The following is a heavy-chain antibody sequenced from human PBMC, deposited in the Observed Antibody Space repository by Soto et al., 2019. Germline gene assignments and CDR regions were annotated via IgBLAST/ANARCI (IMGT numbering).Heavy chain of an antibody. Sequence: SETLSLTCTVSGGSISSSSYYWGWIRQPPGKGLEWIGSISYSGRTYYNPSLKSRVTISVDTSKNQFSLKLSSVTAADTAMYYCARSEAPIPRLDYWGQGTLVTVSS. CDR1: GGSISSSSYY. CDR3: ARSEAPIPRLDY. CDR2: ISYSGRT. J-gene: IGHJ4*02. D-gene: IGHD5-12*01. V-gene: IGHV4-39*01.